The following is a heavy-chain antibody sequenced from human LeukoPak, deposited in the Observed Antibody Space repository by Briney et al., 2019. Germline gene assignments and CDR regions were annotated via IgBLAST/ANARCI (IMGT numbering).Heavy chain of an antibody. J-gene: IGHJ4*02. CDR2: ISSSGSTI. CDR3: AREPGSSGWYGGYYFDY. CDR1: GFTFSSYE. V-gene: IGHV3-48*03. Sequence: GGSLTLSCAASGFTFSSYEMNWVRQAPGKGLEWVSYISSSGSTIYYAASVKGRFTISRDNTKNSLYLQMYMPRSEDTAVYYCAREPGSSGWYGGYYFDYWGQGTLVTVSS. D-gene: IGHD6-19*01.